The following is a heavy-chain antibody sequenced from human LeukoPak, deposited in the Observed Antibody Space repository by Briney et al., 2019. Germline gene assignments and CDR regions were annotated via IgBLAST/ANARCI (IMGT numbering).Heavy chain of an antibody. CDR2: IWHDGSNE. V-gene: IGHV3-33*01. Sequence: GGSLRLSCAASGLTFGSYGMHWVRQAPGKGLELVARIWHDGSNEYHADSVRGRFTISRDNSMNTLYLHMNSLRAEDTAVYFCARGRRACSGGTCYSWFDPWGQGTLVTVSS. D-gene: IGHD6-19*01. J-gene: IGHJ5*02. CDR3: ARGRRACSGGTCYSWFDP. CDR1: GLTFGSYG.